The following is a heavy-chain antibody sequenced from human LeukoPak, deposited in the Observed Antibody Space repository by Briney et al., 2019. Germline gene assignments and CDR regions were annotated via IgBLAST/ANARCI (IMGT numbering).Heavy chain of an antibody. CDR3: ASSAVARLAYYYYYMDV. D-gene: IGHD6-19*01. V-gene: IGHV4-34*01. CDR1: GGSFSGYY. Sequence: SETLSLTCAVYGGSFSGYYWSWIRQPPGKGLEWIGEINHSGSTNYNPSLKSRVTISVDTSKNQFSLKLSSVTAADTAVYYCASSAVARLAYYYYYMDVWGKGTTVTVSS. CDR2: INHSGST. J-gene: IGHJ6*03.